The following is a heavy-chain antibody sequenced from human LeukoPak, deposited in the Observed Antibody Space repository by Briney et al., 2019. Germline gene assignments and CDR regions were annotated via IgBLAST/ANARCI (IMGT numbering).Heavy chain of an antibody. V-gene: IGHV4-59*01. J-gene: IGHJ5*02. CDR3: ARDMDYDFWSGYYTGGFIFDP. D-gene: IGHD3-3*01. CDR2: IYYSGST. CDR1: GGSISSYY. Sequence: SETLSLTCTVSGGSISSYYWSWIRQPPGKGLEWIGYIYYSGSTNYNPSLKSRVTISVDTSKNQFSLKLSSVTAADTAVYYCARDMDYDFWSGYYTGGFIFDPWGQGTLVTVSS.